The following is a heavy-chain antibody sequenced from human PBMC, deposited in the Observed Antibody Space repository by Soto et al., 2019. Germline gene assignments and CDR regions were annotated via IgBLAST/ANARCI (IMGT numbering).Heavy chain of an antibody. D-gene: IGHD2-15*01. CDR2: ISSSSSTK. CDR1: GFTFSSYS. J-gene: IGHJ4*02. Sequence: EVQVVESGGGLVQPGGSLRLSCAASGFTFSSYSMNWVRQAPGKGLEWVSYISSSSSTKFYADSVKGRFTISKDNARHSLYLQMTSLRAEDTAGYYCARDIDGGGQGTLVTFSS. V-gene: IGHV3-48*01. CDR3: ARDIDG.